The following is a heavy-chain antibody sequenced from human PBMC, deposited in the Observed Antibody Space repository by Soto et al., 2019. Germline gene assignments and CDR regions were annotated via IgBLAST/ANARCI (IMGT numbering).Heavy chain of an antibody. CDR2: IYSGGST. CDR3: ARDRMVYAIGSYYGMGV. D-gene: IGHD2-8*01. CDR1: GLAISRNY. Sequence: WGSLRLSGAASGLAISRNYMSWARQATGPGLAWGSVIYSGGSTYYADSVKGRFTISRDNSKNTLYRQMDSLRAEDTAVYYCARDRMVYAIGSYYGMGVWGQGTRGTVSS. J-gene: IGHJ6*02. V-gene: IGHV3-53*01.